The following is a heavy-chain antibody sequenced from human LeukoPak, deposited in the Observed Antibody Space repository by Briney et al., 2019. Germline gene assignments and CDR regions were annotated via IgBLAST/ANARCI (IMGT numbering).Heavy chain of an antibody. V-gene: IGHV4-31*03. CDR3: TGEEQQLGLDY. Sequence: PSDTLSLTCTVSGGSISSGGYYWRWTRKHPGKGLECIGYIYYSGITCYVPSLEGRVTISLDTSKNQFSLKLSSVTAAETAEDYCTGEEQQLGLDYWGQGALVIVSS. CDR1: GGSISSGGYY. J-gene: IGHJ4*02. D-gene: IGHD6-13*01. CDR2: IYYSGIT.